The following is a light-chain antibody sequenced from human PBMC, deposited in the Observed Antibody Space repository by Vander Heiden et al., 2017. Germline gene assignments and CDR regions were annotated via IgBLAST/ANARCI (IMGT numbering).Light chain of an antibody. CDR2: EVS. CDR1: QRLLHVYVKPY. CDR3: RQSKKLPLT. Sequence: DIVMIQRPLSLFATSGQPASISSKSAQRLLHVYVKPYMYWHLQKPGQAPQRLIYEVSNRFSGVPDRFSGSGSGTDFTLSISRVEAEDVGVYYCRQSKKLPLTFGQGTQVEIK. J-gene: IGKJ1*01. V-gene: IGKV2D-29*01.